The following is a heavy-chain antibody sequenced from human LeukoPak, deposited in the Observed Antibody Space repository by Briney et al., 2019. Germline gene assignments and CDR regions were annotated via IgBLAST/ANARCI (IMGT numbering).Heavy chain of an antibody. CDR3: ATTSTYSSSWIDAFDI. D-gene: IGHD6-13*01. CDR2: IIPIFGTA. Sequence: ASVKVSCKASGGTFSSYAISWVRQAPGQGLEWMGGIIPIFGTANYAQKFQGRVTITTDESTSTAYMGLSSLRSEDTAVYYCATTSTYSSSWIDAFDIWGQGTMVTVSS. J-gene: IGHJ3*02. CDR1: GGTFSSYA. V-gene: IGHV1-69*05.